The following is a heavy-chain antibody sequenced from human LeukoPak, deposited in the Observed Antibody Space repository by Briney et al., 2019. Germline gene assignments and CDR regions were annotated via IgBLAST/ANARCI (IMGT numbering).Heavy chain of an antibody. V-gene: IGHV3-30*04. CDR3: AREGYTSGRAAAFDF. Sequence: PGRSQRLSCAASGFTLSNYHMHWVRQAPGRGLEWVALVPHDGGGKQYAASVQDRFTISRDNSENTVYLQMNSLRHDDAAVYFCAREGYTSGRAAAFDFWGRGTLVTVSS. CDR1: GFTLSNYH. J-gene: IGHJ4*02. CDR2: VPHDGGGK. D-gene: IGHD6-19*01.